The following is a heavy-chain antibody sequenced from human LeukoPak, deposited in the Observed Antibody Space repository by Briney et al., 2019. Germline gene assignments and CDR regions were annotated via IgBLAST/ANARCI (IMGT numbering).Heavy chain of an antibody. D-gene: IGHD2-15*01. CDR2: ISGSGGTT. CDR1: GFTFSTYA. J-gene: IGHJ4*02. CDR3: AKVDCSAGSCYSIDY. V-gene: IGHV3-23*01. Sequence: GGSLRLSCAASGFTFSTYAMSWVRQAPGKGLEWVSAISGSGGTTYYADSVKGRFTIARDNSKNTLYLQVNSLRAEDTAVYYCAKVDCSAGSCYSIDYWGQGTLVTVSS.